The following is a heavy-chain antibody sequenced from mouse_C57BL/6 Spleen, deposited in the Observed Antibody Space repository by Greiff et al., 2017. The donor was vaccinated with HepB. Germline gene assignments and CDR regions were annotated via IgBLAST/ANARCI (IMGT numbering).Heavy chain of an antibody. Sequence: VKVVESGAELVKPGASVKISCKASGYAFSSYWMNWVKQRPGKGLEWIGQIYPGDGDTNYNGKFKGKATLTADKSSSTAYMQLSSLTSEDSAVYFCAREKDYYGRGAMDYWGQGTSVTVSS. V-gene: IGHV1-80*01. J-gene: IGHJ4*01. CDR3: AREKDYYGRGAMDY. CDR1: GYAFSSYW. CDR2: IYPGDGDT. D-gene: IGHD1-1*01.